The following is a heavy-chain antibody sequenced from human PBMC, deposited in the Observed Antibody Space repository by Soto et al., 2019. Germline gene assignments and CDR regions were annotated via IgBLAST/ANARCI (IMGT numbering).Heavy chain of an antibody. D-gene: IGHD3-22*01. CDR1: GLTLSTSS. Sequence: EVQLVESGGMLVQPGGSLRLSCAASGLTLSTSSMNWVRQAPGKGLEWISYIRRHTIVTAYADSVKGRFTISRDSAKNSLYLQMDSLRVEDTAVYYCGKVAYRGYYTVVRWGQGAWVTVSS. CDR2: IRRHTIVT. V-gene: IGHV3-48*01. J-gene: IGHJ1*01. CDR3: GKVAYRGYYTVVR.